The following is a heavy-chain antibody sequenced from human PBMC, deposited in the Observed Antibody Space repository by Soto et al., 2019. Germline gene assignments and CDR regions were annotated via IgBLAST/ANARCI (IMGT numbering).Heavy chain of an antibody. CDR3: EKEVVPDATGKFDS. D-gene: IGHD2-2*01. CDR1: GFTFSNYA. Sequence: GGSLRLSCAASGFTFSNYAMTWVRQAPGKGLDWVATITASGASTYYADSVKGRFTISRDNSKNILYLQMNSLRAEDTAAYYCEKEVVPDATGKFDSWGQASLVTVSS. V-gene: IGHV3-23*01. J-gene: IGHJ4*02. CDR2: ITASGAST.